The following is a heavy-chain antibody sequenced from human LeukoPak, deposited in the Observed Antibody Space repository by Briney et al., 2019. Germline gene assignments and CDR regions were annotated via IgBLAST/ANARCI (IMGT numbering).Heavy chain of an antibody. CDR3: ARDCGGDRWGCFDI. Sequence: ASVKVSCKASGYTFTGYYMHWVRQAPGQGLEWMGWINPNSGGTKYAQKFQGRVTMTRDTSISTAYMELSRLRSDDTAVYYCARDCGGDRWGCFDIWGQGTMVTVSS. J-gene: IGHJ3*02. V-gene: IGHV1-2*02. CDR2: INPNSGGT. CDR1: GYTFTGYY. D-gene: IGHD2-21*02.